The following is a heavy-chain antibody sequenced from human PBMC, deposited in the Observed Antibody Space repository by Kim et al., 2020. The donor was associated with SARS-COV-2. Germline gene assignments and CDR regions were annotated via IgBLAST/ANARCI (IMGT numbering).Heavy chain of an antibody. D-gene: IGHD2-21*01. CDR1: GGSFSGYY. CDR3: ARARSILWWAKDRSYYGMDV. V-gene: IGHV4-34*01. CDR2: INHSGST. Sequence: SETLSLTCAVYGGSFSGYYWSWIRQPPGKGLEWIGEINHSGSTNYNPSLKSRVTISVDTSKNQFSLKLSSVTAADTAVYYCARARSILWWAKDRSYYGMDVWGQGTTVTVSS. J-gene: IGHJ6*02.